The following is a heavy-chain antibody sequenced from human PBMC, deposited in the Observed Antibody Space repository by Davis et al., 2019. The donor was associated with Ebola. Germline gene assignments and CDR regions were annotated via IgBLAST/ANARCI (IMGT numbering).Heavy chain of an antibody. CDR2: ISAYNGNT. V-gene: IGHV1-18*01. D-gene: IGHD3-22*01. CDR3: ARGAPNYYDSSGYYLYYYGMDV. Sequence: ASVKVSCKASGYTFTSYGISWVRQAPGQGLEWMGWISAYNGNTNYAQKLQGRVTMTTDTSTSTAYMELSSLRSEDTAVYYCARGAPNYYDSSGYYLYYYGMDVWGQGTTVTVSS. CDR1: GYTFTSYG. J-gene: IGHJ6*02.